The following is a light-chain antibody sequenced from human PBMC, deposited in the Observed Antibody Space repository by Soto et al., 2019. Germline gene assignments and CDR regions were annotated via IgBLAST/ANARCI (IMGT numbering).Light chain of an antibody. Sequence: EVVLTQSPDTLSLSPGDRATLSCWASQSVGNYLAWYQHKVGQAPRLLIYDASSRATGIPARFSGSGSGTDFPLTISSLSPEDFAFYYCQQRSDWPSFGQGTKLEIK. J-gene: IGKJ2*01. CDR3: QQRSDWPS. CDR2: DAS. CDR1: QSVGNY. V-gene: IGKV3-11*01.